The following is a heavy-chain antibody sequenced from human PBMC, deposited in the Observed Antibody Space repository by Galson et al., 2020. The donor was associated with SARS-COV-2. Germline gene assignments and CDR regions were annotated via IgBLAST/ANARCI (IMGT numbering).Heavy chain of an antibody. CDR3: TRYDSSGYFYSDY. CDR2: IKSKTDGGAT. V-gene: IGHV3-15*01. Sequence: GGSLRLSCAASGFTFTNAWMSWVRQAPGKGLEWVGRIKSKTDGGATDYAAPVKGRFTILRDDSKNTLYLQMNSLKTEDTAVYYCTRYDSSGYFYSDYWGQGTLVTVSS. J-gene: IGHJ4*02. D-gene: IGHD3-22*01. CDR1: GFTFTNAW.